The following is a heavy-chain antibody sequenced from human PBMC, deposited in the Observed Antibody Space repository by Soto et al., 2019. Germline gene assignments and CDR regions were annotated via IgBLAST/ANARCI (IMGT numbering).Heavy chain of an antibody. Sequence: SVKVSCKASGGTFSSYAISWVRQAPGQGLEWMGGIIPIFGTANYAQKFQGRVTITADESTSTAYMELSSLRSEDTAVYYCARDLKPEAGPLETYNWFDPWGQGTLVTVSS. D-gene: IGHD6-13*01. V-gene: IGHV1-69*13. J-gene: IGHJ5*02. CDR1: GGTFSSYA. CDR3: ARDLKPEAGPLETYNWFDP. CDR2: IIPIFGTA.